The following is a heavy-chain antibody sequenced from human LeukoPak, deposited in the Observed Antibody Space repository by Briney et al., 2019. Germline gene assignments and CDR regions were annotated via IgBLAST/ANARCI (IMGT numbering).Heavy chain of an antibody. CDR1: GFTSSSYW. CDR3: ARGGARYCSGGSCYDLYGMDV. D-gene: IGHD2-15*01. J-gene: IGHJ6*04. CDR2: IKQDESEK. Sequence: GGSLKLSCAVSGFTSSSYWMTWVRQAPGKGLEWVANIKQDESEKFYGDSMKGRFTISRDNAKNALYLQMNSLRAEDTAVYYCARGGARYCSGGSCYDLYGMDVWGKGTTVTVSS. V-gene: IGHV3-7*03.